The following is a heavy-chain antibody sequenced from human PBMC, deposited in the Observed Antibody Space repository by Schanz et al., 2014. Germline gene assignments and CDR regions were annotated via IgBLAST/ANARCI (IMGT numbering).Heavy chain of an antibody. CDR3: ARGTMPGTFDI. V-gene: IGHV1-69*02. CDR2: IIPILGIA. D-gene: IGHD2-2*01. Sequence: QLQLVQSGAEVKKPGSSVKVSCKLSGGTFSSYTISWMRQAPGQGLEWMGRIIPILGIATYAQQFQGRVTVTADKSTSTAYMELSSLRYEDTALYYCARGTMPGTFDIWGQGTMVTVSS. CDR1: GGTFSSYT. J-gene: IGHJ3*02.